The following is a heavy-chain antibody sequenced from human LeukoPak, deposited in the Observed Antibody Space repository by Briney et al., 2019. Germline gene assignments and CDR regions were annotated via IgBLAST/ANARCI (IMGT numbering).Heavy chain of an antibody. D-gene: IGHD1-26*01. CDR2: INHSGST. CDR3: ARDDIVGVHPAPSDY. Sequence: SETLSLTCAVYGGSFSGYYWSWIRQPPGKGLEWIGEINHSGSTNYNPSLKSRVTISVDTSKNQFSLKLSSVTAADTAVYYCARDDIVGVHPAPSDYWGQGTLVTVSS. CDR1: GGSFSGYY. V-gene: IGHV4-34*01. J-gene: IGHJ4*02.